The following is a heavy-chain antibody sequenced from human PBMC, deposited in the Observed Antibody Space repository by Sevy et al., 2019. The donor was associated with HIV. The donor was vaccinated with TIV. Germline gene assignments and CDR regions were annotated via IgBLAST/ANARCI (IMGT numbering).Heavy chain of an antibody. CDR3: ARGAEAEHHYFDY. J-gene: IGHJ4*02. CDR1: GGSISSGGYS. D-gene: IGHD1-26*01. Sequence: SETLSLTCAVSGGSISSGGYSWSWIRQPPGKGLEWIGYIYHSGSTYYNPSLKSRVTISVDRSKNQFSLKLSSVTAADTAVYYCARGAEAEHHYFDYWGQGTLVTVSS. CDR2: IYHSGST. V-gene: IGHV4-30-2*01.